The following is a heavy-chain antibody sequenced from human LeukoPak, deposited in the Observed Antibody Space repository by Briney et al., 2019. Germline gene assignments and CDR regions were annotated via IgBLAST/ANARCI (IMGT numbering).Heavy chain of an antibody. CDR2: ISPYNGNT. D-gene: IGHD2-15*01. Sequence: ASAKVSCKASGYTFTTYYITWVRQAPGQGLEYMGWISPYNGNTNYAQKLQGRVTMTTDTSTNTAYMEVTSLTSDDTAVYFCARPLTRWLFDGFDIWGQGTMVTVSS. J-gene: IGHJ3*02. CDR1: GYTFTTYY. V-gene: IGHV1-18*01. CDR3: ARPLTRWLFDGFDI.